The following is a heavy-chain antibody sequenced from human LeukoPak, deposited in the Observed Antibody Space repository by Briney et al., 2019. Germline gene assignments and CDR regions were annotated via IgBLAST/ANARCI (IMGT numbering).Heavy chain of an antibody. D-gene: IGHD2-21*02. CDR3: ARYCGGDCYGMDV. V-gene: IGHV3-7*01. CDR2: IKQDGSEK. J-gene: IGHJ6*02. Sequence: GGSLRLSCAASGFTFSSYSMNWVRQAPGKGLEWVANIKQDGSEKDYVDSVKGRFTISRDNPKNSLYLQMSSLRAEDTAVYYCARYCGGDCYGMDVWGQGTTVTVSS. CDR1: GFTFSSYS.